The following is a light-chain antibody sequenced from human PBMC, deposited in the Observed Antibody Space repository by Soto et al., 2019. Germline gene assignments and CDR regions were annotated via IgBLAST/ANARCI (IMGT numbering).Light chain of an antibody. CDR2: GTS. Sequence: ENVLTQSEGNLSLSPEERDTLSCRASQSLGSGYLAWYQHKAGQAPRLLIYGTSTRATGIPDRFSGSASGTDFSLTITRLEPEDFAMYYCQQYGASPWTFGQGTKVDIK. V-gene: IGKV3-20*01. CDR3: QQYGASPWT. J-gene: IGKJ1*01. CDR1: QSLGSGY.